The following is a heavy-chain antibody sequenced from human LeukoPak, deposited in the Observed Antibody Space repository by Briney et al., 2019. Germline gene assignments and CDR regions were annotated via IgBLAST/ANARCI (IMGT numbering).Heavy chain of an antibody. V-gene: IGHV3-23*01. Sequence: GGSLRLSCAASGFTFNNYAMSWVRQAPGKGLEWVAAISGNGGRTYYRDSVKGRFTISRDNPKNTLYLLMNSLSAEDTALYYCAKEQTSSGYFDYWGQGTLVTVSS. D-gene: IGHD3-10*01. J-gene: IGHJ4*02. CDR2: ISGNGGRT. CDR3: AKEQTSSGYFDY. CDR1: GFTFNNYA.